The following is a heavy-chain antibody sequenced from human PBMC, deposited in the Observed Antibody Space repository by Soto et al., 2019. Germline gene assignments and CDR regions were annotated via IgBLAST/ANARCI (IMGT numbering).Heavy chain of an antibody. Sequence: SETLSLTCAVSGGSISSGGYSWSWIRQPPGKGLEWIGYIYHSGSTYYNPSLKSRVTISVDRSKNQFSLKLSSVTAADTAVYYGARVRLGSSCYCDYWGQGTRVTVAS. J-gene: IGHJ4*02. V-gene: IGHV4-30-2*01. D-gene: IGHD6-13*01. CDR1: GGSISSGGYS. CDR3: ARVRLGSSCYCDY. CDR2: IYHSGST.